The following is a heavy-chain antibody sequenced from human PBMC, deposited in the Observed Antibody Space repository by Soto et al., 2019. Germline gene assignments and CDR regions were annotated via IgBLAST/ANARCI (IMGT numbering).Heavy chain of an antibody. D-gene: IGHD3-10*01. Sequence: ASVKVSCKASGGTFSSYAISWVRQAPGQGLEWMGGIIPIFGTANYAQKFQGRVTITADESTSTAYMELSSLRSEDTAVYYCARDPRLQLWFGELNPLDYYYHGMDVWGQGTTVTVSS. J-gene: IGHJ6*02. CDR3: ARDPRLQLWFGELNPLDYYYHGMDV. CDR1: GGTFSSYA. V-gene: IGHV1-69*13. CDR2: IIPIFGTA.